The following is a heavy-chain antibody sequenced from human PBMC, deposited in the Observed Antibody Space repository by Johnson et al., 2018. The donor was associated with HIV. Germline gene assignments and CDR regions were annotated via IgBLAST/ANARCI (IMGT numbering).Heavy chain of an antibody. CDR2: ISYDGSNK. V-gene: IGHV3-30*04. J-gene: IGHJ3*02. Sequence: EKLVESGGGVVQPGRSLRLACAASGFTFSSYPMHWVRQAPGKGLEWVAVISYDGSNKYYADSVKGRFTISRDNSKNTLYLQMNSLRAEDTAVYYCARDRGIAARPFRYAFDIWGQGTMVTVSS. CDR1: GFTFSSYP. CDR3: ARDRGIAARPFRYAFDI. D-gene: IGHD6-6*01.